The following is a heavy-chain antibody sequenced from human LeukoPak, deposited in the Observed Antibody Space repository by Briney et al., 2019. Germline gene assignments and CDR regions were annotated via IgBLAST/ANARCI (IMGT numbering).Heavy chain of an antibody. CDR3: ARERLGSFDWYYYMDV. Sequence: SQTLSLTCTVSGGSISSGSYYWSWIRQPAGKGLEWIGRIYTSGSTNYNPSLKSRVTISVDTSKNQFSLKLSSVTAADTAVYYCARERLGSFDWYYYMDVWGKGTTVTVSS. J-gene: IGHJ6*03. CDR2: IYTSGST. V-gene: IGHV4-61*02. CDR1: GGSISSGSYY. D-gene: IGHD3-9*01.